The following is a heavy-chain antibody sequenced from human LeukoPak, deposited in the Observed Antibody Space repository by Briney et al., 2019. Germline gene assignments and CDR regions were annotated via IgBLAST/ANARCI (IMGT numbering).Heavy chain of an antibody. Sequence: PGGSLRLSCAAPGFSFNIHWMHWVRQAPGKGLVCVSRISNEGSTTIYAESVKVPFTISRDNAHNKLYLQMNSLRGEDTAVYYCAREGELAGAYYMDVWGKGTTVTVSS. CDR3: AREGELAGAYYMDV. CDR2: ISNEGSTT. V-gene: IGHV3-74*01. J-gene: IGHJ6*03. D-gene: IGHD3-10*01. CDR1: GFSFNIHW.